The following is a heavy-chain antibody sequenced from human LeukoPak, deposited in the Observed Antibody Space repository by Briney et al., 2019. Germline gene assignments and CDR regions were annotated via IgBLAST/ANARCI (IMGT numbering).Heavy chain of an antibody. CDR3: ARVGYCSSTSCYTSLFHYYYYMDV. V-gene: IGHV3-7*01. CDR1: GFTFSSYW. CDR2: IKQDGSEK. Sequence: AGGSLRLSCAASGFTFSSYWMSWVRQAPGKGLEWVANIKQDGSEKYSVDSVKGRFTISRDNAKNSLYLQMNSLRAEDTAVYYCARVGYCSSTSCYTSLFHYYYYMDVWGKGTTVTVSS. J-gene: IGHJ6*03. D-gene: IGHD2-2*02.